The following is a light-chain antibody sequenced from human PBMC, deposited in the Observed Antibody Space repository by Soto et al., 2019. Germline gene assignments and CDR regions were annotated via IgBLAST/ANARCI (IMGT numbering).Light chain of an antibody. CDR1: QSVSSN. J-gene: IGKJ4*01. CDR3: XXYNNXXPLT. CDR2: GAS. Sequence: EIVMTPSPATLSASPGERATLSSRASQSVSSNLAWYQQKPGQAPRLLIYGASTRATGIPARFSGSGSGTEFTLTISSLQSEDFAVYYXXXYNNXXPLTFGGGTKVDIK. V-gene: IGKV3-15*01.